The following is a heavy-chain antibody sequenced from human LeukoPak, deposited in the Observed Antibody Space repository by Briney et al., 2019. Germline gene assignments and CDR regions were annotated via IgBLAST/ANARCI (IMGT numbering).Heavy chain of an antibody. V-gene: IGHV4-61*02. J-gene: IGHJ4*02. CDR1: GVSISSGYYY. CDR2: IYPASGSS. Sequence: PSQTLSLTCSVSGVSISSGYYYWHWIRQPAGKGLEWIGRIYPASGSSSYNPSLQSRATILEDRSSNQFSLKLSAVTASDTALYYCARETAVHGGIEFWGQGIQVIVSS. D-gene: IGHD3-10*01. CDR3: ARETAVHGGIEF.